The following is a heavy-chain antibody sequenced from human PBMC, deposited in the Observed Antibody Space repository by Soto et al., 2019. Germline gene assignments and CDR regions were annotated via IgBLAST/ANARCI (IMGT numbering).Heavy chain of an antibody. CDR2: ISSSSSTI. Sequence: EVQLVESGGGLVQPGGSLRLSCAASGFTFSSYSMNWVRQAPGKGLEWVSYISSSSSTIYYADSVKGRFTISRDNAKNSLYLQMNSLRDEDTAVYYCARGRLLIGKDYYFDYWGQGTLVTVSS. D-gene: IGHD3-10*01. CDR1: GFTFSSYS. J-gene: IGHJ4*02. CDR3: ARGRLLIGKDYYFDY. V-gene: IGHV3-48*02.